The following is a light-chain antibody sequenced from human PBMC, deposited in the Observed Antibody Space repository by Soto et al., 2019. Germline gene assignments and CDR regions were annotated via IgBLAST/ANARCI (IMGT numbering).Light chain of an antibody. V-gene: IGKV1-5*03. Sequence: DIQMTQSPSTLSASVGDRVTITCRASQTFSDYLAWYQQKPGKAPKLPIYKASSLESGVPSRFSGSGSGTEFILTISSLQPDDSATYYCQQYSSYSTFAQGTKLEIK. CDR1: QTFSDY. CDR2: KAS. CDR3: QQYSSYST. J-gene: IGKJ2*01.